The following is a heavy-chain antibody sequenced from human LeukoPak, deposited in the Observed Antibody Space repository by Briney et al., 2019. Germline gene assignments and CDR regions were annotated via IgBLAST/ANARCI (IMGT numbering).Heavy chain of an antibody. CDR1: GFTFSSYG. V-gene: IGHV3-33*06. Sequence: GGSLRLSCAASGFTFSSYGMHWVRQAPGKGLEWVAVIWYDGSNKYYADSVKGRFTISRDNSKNTLYLQMNSLRAEDTAVYYCAKGGKYSFGPHFDYWGQGTLVTVSS. J-gene: IGHJ4*02. CDR2: IWYDGSNK. D-gene: IGHD5-18*01. CDR3: AKGGKYSFGPHFDY.